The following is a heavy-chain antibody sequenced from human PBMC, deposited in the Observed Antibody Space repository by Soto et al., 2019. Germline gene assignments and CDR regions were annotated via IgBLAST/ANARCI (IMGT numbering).Heavy chain of an antibody. CDR3: ARDANTVGVAGGMDV. CDR1: EFTFNNYW. Sequence: EVQLVESGGGLVQPGGSLRLSCAASEFTFNNYWIHWVRQAPGKGLVWVSRIKSDGSSTTYADSVKGRFTISRDKAKNTLYLQMNSLRAEDTAVYYCARDANTVGVAGGMDVWCQGTTVTVSS. D-gene: IGHD1-26*01. CDR2: IKSDGSST. V-gene: IGHV3-74*01. J-gene: IGHJ6*02.